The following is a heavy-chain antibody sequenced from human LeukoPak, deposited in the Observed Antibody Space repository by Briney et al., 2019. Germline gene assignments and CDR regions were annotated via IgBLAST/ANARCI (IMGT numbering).Heavy chain of an antibody. CDR3: ARVTGYVIEDYFDY. V-gene: IGHV4-59*01. D-gene: IGHD3-22*01. CDR2: IYYSGST. CDR1: GGSFSGYY. Sequence: SETLSLTSAVYGGSFSGYYWSWMRQPPGKGLEWMGYIYYSGSTNYNPTLKSRVTISVDTSKNQFSLKLRSVTAADTAVYYCARVTGYVIEDYFDYWGQGTLVTVSS. J-gene: IGHJ4*02.